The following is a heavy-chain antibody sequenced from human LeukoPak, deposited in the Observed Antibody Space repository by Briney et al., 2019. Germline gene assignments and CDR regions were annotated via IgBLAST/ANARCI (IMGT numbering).Heavy chain of an antibody. V-gene: IGHV3-30*02. CDR3: TGHHQAYSRTY. Sequence: GGSLRLSCAASGFTFSSYGMHWVRQAPGKGLEWVAFTRYDGSNKYYADSVKGRFTISRDNAKGTLYLQMSSLRAKDTAVYYCTGHHQAYSRTYWGQGTLVTVSS. D-gene: IGHD4-11*01. CDR1: GFTFSSYG. J-gene: IGHJ4*02. CDR2: TRYDGSNK.